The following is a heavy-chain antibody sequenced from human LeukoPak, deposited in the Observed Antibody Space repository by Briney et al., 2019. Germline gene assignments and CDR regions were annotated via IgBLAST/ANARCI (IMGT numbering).Heavy chain of an antibody. CDR1: GGSFSGYY. J-gene: IGHJ4*02. D-gene: IGHD3-10*01. CDR3: ARDRSTRRITMVRGVPNFDY. CDR2: MNHSGST. V-gene: IGHV4-34*01. Sequence: LETLCLTCAVYGGSFSGYYWSCIRQPPGKGLESIGEMNHSGSTNYNPSLKSRVTISVDTSKNQFSLQLSSVTAAATAVYYCARDRSTRRITMVRGVPNFDYWGQGTLVTVSS.